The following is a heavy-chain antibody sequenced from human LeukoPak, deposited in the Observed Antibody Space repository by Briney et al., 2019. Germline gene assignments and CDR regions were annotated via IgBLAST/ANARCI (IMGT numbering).Heavy chain of an antibody. CDR3: ATLPLLRYFDWLLYSYFDY. Sequence: ASVKVFCKVSGYTLTELSMHWVRQAPGKGFEWMGGFDPEDGETIYAQKFQGRITMTEDTSTDTAYMELSSLRSEDTAVYYCATLPLLRYFDWLLYSYFDYWGQGTLVTVSS. V-gene: IGHV1-24*01. CDR2: FDPEDGET. D-gene: IGHD3-9*01. J-gene: IGHJ4*02. CDR1: GYTLTELS.